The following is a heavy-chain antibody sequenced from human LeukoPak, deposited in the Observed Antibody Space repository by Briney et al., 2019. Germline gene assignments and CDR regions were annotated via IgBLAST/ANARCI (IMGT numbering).Heavy chain of an antibody. CDR2: IIPIFGIA. Sequence: GASVKVSCKASGGTFSSYAISWVRQAPGQGLEWMGGIIPIFGIANYAQKFQGRVTITADESTSTAYMELSSLRSEDTAVYYCARGRDDNSGYYYGSFDYWGQGTLVTVSS. V-gene: IGHV1-69*13. D-gene: IGHD3-22*01. CDR1: GGTFSSYA. CDR3: ARGRDDNSGYYYGSFDY. J-gene: IGHJ4*02.